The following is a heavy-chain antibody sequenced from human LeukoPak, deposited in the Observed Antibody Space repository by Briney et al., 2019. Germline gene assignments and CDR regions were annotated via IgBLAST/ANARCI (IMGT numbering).Heavy chain of an antibody. CDR1: GGSFSGYY. J-gene: IGHJ4*02. D-gene: IGHD5-12*01. V-gene: IGHV4-4*07. CDR3: ARDTNSGYHARSSPRGGFDY. CDR2: IYTSGST. Sequence: SETLSLTCAVYGGSFSGYYWSWIRQPAGKGLEWIGRIYTSGSTNYNPSLKSRVTMSVDTSKNQFSLKLSSVTAADTAVYYCARDTNSGYHARSSPRGGFDYWGQGTLVTVSS.